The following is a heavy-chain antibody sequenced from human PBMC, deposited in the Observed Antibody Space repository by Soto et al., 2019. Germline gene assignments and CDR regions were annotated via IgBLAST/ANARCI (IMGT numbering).Heavy chain of an antibody. CDR2: IIPIFGSA. D-gene: IGHD3-22*01. Sequence: ASVKVSCKASGGTFSSYAISWVRQAPGQGLEWMGGIIPIFGSANYAQKFQGRVTITADESTSTAYMELSSLRSEDTAVYYCARDHSYYYDSSGYLSDYYYYGMDVWGQGTTVTVSS. CDR3: ARDHSYYYDSSGYLSDYYYYGMDV. J-gene: IGHJ6*02. CDR1: GGTFSSYA. V-gene: IGHV1-69*13.